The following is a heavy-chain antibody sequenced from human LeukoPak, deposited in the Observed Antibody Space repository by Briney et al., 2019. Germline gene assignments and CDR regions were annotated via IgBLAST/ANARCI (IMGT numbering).Heavy chain of an antibody. CDR1: GLTFSGSA. V-gene: IGHV3-73*01. CDR2: IRSKANSYAT. D-gene: IGHD6-19*01. CDR3: ARPHDSGWYEI. Sequence: GGSLKLSCAASGLTFSGSAMHWVRQASGKGLEWVGRIRSKANSYATAYAASVKGRFTISRDDSKNTAYLQMNSLRAEDTAVYYCARPHDSGWYEIWGQGTLVTVSS. J-gene: IGHJ4*02.